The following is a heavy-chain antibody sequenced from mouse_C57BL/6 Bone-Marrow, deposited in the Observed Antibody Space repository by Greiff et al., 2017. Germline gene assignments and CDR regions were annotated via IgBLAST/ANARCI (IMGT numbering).Heavy chain of an antibody. V-gene: IGHV1-15*01. CDR2: IDPETGGT. D-gene: IGHD1-1*01. J-gene: IGHJ1*03. CDR3: TRGRPYYYGSRRYFDV. CDR1: GYTFTDYE. Sequence: VQLQESGAELVRPGASVTLSCKASGYTFTDYEMHWVKQTPVHGLEWIGAIDPETGGTAYNQKFKGKAILTADTSSSTAYMELRSLTSEDSAVYYCTRGRPYYYGSRRYFDVWGTGTTVTVAS.